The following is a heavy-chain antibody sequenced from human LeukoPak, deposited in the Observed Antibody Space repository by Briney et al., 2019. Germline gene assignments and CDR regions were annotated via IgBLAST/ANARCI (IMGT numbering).Heavy chain of an antibody. CDR1: GGSISSGSYY. CDR3: ARDSSGTAMEVDY. J-gene: IGHJ4*02. CDR2: IYTSGST. V-gene: IGHV4-61*02. D-gene: IGHD5-18*01. Sequence: PSETLSLTCTVSGGSISSGSYYWSWIRQPAGKGLEWIGRIYTSGSTNYNPSLKSRVTISVDTSKNQFSLKLSSVTAADAAVYYCARDSSGTAMEVDYWGQGTLVTVSS.